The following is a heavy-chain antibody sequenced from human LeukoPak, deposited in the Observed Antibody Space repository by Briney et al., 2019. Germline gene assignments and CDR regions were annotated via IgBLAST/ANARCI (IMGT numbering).Heavy chain of an antibody. CDR1: GFTFSSYA. V-gene: IGHV3-30-3*01. CDR2: ISYDGSNK. J-gene: IGHJ4*02. CDR3: ARVWRCSGGSCYSHFDY. D-gene: IGHD2-15*01. Sequence: HPGGSLRLSCAASGFTFSSYAMHWVRQAPGKGLEWVAVISYDGSNKYYADSVKGRFTISRDNSKNTLYLQMNSLRAEDTAVYYCARVWRCSGGSCYSHFDYWGQGTLVTVSS.